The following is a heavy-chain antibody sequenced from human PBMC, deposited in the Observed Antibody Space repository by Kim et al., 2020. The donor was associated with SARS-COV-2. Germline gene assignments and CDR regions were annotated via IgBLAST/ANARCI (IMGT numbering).Heavy chain of an antibody. V-gene: IGHV4-4*09. D-gene: IGHD1-20*01. CDR3: ARYNILTYYFDY. Sequence: NYSPSLKRRAPRSVDTTKNQFSLKLSSVTAADTAVYYCARYNILTYYFDYWGQGTLVTVSS. J-gene: IGHJ4*02.